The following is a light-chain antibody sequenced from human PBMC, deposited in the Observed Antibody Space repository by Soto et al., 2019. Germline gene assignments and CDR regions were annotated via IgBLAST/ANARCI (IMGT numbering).Light chain of an antibody. CDR3: QHRSNWLT. V-gene: IGKV3-11*01. CDR2: DAS. CDR1: QSVSTY. Sequence: EIVLTQSPDTLSLSPGERATLSCRASQSVSTYLAWYQQKPGQAPRLLIYDASNRATGIPARFSGSGSGTDFPLIISSLQPEDFAVYYCQHRSNWLTFGGGTKVEIK. J-gene: IGKJ4*01.